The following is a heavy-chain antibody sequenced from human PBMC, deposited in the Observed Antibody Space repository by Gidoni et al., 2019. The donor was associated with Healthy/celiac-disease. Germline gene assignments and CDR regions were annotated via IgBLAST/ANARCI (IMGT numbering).Heavy chain of an antibody. D-gene: IGHD3-22*01. Sequence: QVQLQQWGAGLLKPSETLSLTCAVYGGSFSGSYWSWIRQPPGKGLEWIGEINHSGSTNYNPSLKSRVTISVDTSKNQFSLKLSSVTAADTAVYYCASVLYYYDSSGYQEGYYFDYWGQGTLVTVSS. CDR3: ASVLYYYDSSGYQEGYYFDY. V-gene: IGHV4-34*01. CDR2: INHSGST. J-gene: IGHJ4*02. CDR1: GGSFSGSY.